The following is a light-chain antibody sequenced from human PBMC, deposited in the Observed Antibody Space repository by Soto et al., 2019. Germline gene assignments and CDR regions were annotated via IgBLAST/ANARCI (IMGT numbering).Light chain of an antibody. J-gene: IGKJ5*01. V-gene: IGKV1-33*01. CDR3: QPYDDLPST. Sequence: DIQITQSPSSLSASVGDTVTITCQASQDISHYLNWYQQKPGKALKLLIYDASNLHPGGPSRVRGSGSGTECSFNLTSLQPEGGGTYYCQPYDDLPSTVGQGTRLEIK. CDR2: DAS. CDR1: QDISHY.